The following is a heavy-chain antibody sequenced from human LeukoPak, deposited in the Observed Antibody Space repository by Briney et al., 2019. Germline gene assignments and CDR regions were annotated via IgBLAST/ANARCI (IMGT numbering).Heavy chain of an antibody. D-gene: IGHD5-12*01. Sequence: NPSETLSLTCTVSGGSISSSSYYWGWIRQPPGKGLEWIGGIYYSGSTYYNPSLKSRVTISVDTSKNQFSLKLSSVTAADTAVYYCARGAYSGYAGNFPFDYWGQGTLVTVSS. CDR1: GGSISSSSYY. J-gene: IGHJ4*02. V-gene: IGHV4-39*01. CDR3: ARGAYSGYAGNFPFDY. CDR2: IYYSGST.